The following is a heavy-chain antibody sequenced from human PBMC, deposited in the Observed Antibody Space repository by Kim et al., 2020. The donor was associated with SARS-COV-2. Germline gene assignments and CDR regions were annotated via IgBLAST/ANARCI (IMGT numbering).Heavy chain of an antibody. CDR1: GGSISSYY. D-gene: IGHD5-18*01. CDR2: IYYSGST. J-gene: IGHJ4*02. Sequence: SETLSLTCTVSGGSISSYYWSWIRQPPGKGLEWIGYIYYSGSTKYNPSPKSRVTMSVDTTKNQFSLKLSSVTAADTAVYYCARYSYDIRYFDYWGQGTLVTVSS. CDR3: ARYSYDIRYFDY. V-gene: IGHV4-59*01.